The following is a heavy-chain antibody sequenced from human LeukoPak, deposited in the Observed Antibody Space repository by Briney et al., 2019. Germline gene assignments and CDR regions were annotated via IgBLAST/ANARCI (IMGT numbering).Heavy chain of an antibody. V-gene: IGHV1-2*02. J-gene: IGHJ4*02. Sequence: ASVKVSCKASGYSFTGHHIHWVRQAPGQGLEWMGWISPGTAVTNYAQKFQGRVTMTRDSSISTAYMDLSRLSSDDTALYYCARTRRDGYNCDLDFWGQGTLVTVSS. CDR3: ARTRRDGYNCDLDF. CDR2: ISPGTAVT. CDR1: GYSFTGHH. D-gene: IGHD5-24*01.